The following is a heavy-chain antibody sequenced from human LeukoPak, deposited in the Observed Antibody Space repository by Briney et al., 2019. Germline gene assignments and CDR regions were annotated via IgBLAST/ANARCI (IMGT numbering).Heavy chain of an antibody. V-gene: IGHV1-18*01. CDR3: TKGGAIVATIYY. CDR1: GYTFTNYY. CDR2: ISAYNGRT. D-gene: IGHD5-12*01. J-gene: IGHJ4*02. Sequence: GASVKVSCKASGYTFTNYYITWVRQAPGQGLEWVEWISAYNGRTNYAQKFQGRVTMTIDTSTTTAYMDLRSLTSDDTAMYYCTKGGAIVATIYYWGQGTLVTVSS.